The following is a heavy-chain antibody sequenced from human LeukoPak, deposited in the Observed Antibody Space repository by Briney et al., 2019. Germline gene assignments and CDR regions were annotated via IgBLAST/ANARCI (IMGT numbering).Heavy chain of an antibody. CDR3: AKDLLHGSGSYSWGVFDY. J-gene: IGHJ4*02. CDR2: VRGSGHST. Sequence: GGSLRLSCAASGFTFSNYAMSWVRQAPGKGLEWVSGVRGSGHSTVYADSVKGRFTISRDNSKSMMFLQMNSLGAEDTAVYYCAKDLLHGSGSYSWGVFDYWGQGILVTVSS. D-gene: IGHD3-10*01. CDR1: GFTFSNYA. V-gene: IGHV3-23*01.